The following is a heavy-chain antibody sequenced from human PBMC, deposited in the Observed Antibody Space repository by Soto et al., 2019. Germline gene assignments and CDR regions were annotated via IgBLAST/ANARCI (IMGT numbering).Heavy chain of an antibody. Sequence: PGESLRISCRRSGVSFPRYWITWVRQMPGKGLEWIGRIDPSDSYTNYSPSFQGHVTISADKSISTAYLRWSSLKASDTAMYFCARLYGSGSYYTSPNYYYGLDVWGQGTTVPVSS. D-gene: IGHD3-10*01. CDR1: GVSFPRYW. V-gene: IGHV5-10-1*01. CDR3: ARLYGSGSYYTSPNYYYGLDV. CDR2: IDPSDSYT. J-gene: IGHJ6*02.